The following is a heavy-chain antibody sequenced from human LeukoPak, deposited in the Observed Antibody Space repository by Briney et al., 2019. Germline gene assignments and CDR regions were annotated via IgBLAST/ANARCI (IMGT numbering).Heavy chain of an antibody. CDR2: INPSGGST. CDR3: ARDRDTAMVRDWFDP. CDR1: GYTFTGYY. Sequence: ASVKVSCKASGYTFTGYYMHWVRQAPGQGLEWMGIINPSGGSTSYAQKFQGRVTMTRDMSTSTVYMELSSLRSEDTAVYYCARDRDTAMVRDWFDPWGQGTLVTVSS. V-gene: IGHV1-46*01. J-gene: IGHJ5*02. D-gene: IGHD5-18*01.